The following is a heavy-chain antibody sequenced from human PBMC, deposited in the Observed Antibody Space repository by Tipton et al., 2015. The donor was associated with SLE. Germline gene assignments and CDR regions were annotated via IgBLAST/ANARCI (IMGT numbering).Heavy chain of an antibody. D-gene: IGHD1-1*01. CDR1: GFTFSTYW. V-gene: IGHV3-7*01. Sequence: SLRLSCAASGFTFSTYWMSWVRQAPGKGLEWVGTIIGDGNTKWCVDSVKGRFTISRDNAKNSLYLQMDSLRDEDTAVYYCARENDDNDYWGQGTLVTVSS. CDR2: IIGDGNTK. J-gene: IGHJ4*02. CDR3: ARENDDNDY.